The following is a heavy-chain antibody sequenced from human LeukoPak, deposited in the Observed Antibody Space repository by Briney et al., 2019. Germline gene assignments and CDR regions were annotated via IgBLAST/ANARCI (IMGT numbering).Heavy chain of an antibody. CDR2: INHSGST. CDR1: GGSFSGYY. CDR3: ALHSSSALFDY. J-gene: IGHJ4*02. D-gene: IGHD6-6*01. V-gene: IGHV4-34*01. Sequence: SETMSLTCAVYGGSFSGYYWSWIRQPPGKGLEWIGEINHSGSTNDNPSLKSRVTISVDTSKNQFSLKLSSVTSADTAVYYCALHSSSALFDYWGQGTLVTVSS.